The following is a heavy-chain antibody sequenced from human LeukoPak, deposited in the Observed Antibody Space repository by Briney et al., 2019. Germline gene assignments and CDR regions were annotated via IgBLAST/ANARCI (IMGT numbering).Heavy chain of an antibody. CDR3: ARAIPRDY. CDR2: IYYSGST. D-gene: IGHD2-2*02. Sequence: PETLSLTCTVSGGSISSYYWSWIRQPPGKGLEWIGYIYYSGSTNYNPSLKSRVTISVDTSKNQFSLKLSSVTAADTAVYYCARAIPRDYWGQGTLVTVSS. J-gene: IGHJ4*02. V-gene: IGHV4-59*01. CDR1: GGSISSYY.